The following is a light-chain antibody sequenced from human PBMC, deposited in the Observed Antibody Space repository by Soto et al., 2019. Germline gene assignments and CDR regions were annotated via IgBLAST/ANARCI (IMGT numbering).Light chain of an antibody. V-gene: IGKV4-1*01. Sequence: DILMTHSPDFLAVSLGEGATINCTSSQAVLYSTNNKNYLAWYQQKRRQPPKLLISWASTRESGVPDRFSGSGSGTDFTLTISSLQAEDVAVYYCHQYYSLPLTFGGGTKV. CDR3: HQYYSLPLT. CDR1: QAVLYSTNNKNY. J-gene: IGKJ4*01. CDR2: WAS.